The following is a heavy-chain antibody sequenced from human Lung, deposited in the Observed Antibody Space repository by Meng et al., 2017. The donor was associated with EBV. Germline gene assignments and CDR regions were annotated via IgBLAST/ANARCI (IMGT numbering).Heavy chain of an antibody. CDR3: ARGKLSGYRYFDY. V-gene: IGHV4-4*02. Sequence: VLLQELGPGLVKPSGTLSLPCAVCGGSISSSNWWSWVRQPPGKGLEWIGEIYHSGSTNYNPSLKSRVTISVDKSKNQFSLKLSSVTAADTAVYYCARGKLSGYRYFDYWGQGTLVTVSS. J-gene: IGHJ4*02. CDR1: GGSISSSNW. CDR2: IYHSGST. D-gene: IGHD3-3*01.